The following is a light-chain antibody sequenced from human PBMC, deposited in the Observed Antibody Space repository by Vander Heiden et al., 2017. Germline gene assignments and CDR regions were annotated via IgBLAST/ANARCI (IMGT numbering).Light chain of an antibody. J-gene: IGKJ1*01. CDR2: KAS. CDR3: QQYNSFTWT. CDR1: QSINTY. V-gene: IGKV1-5*03. Sequence: DIQMTQSPSTLSASVGDRVTITCRASQSINTYLAWYQQKPGKAPNLLIYKASILESGVPSRFSGSGPGTEFTLTISSLQPDDFATYYCQQYNSFTWTFGQGTKVEIK.